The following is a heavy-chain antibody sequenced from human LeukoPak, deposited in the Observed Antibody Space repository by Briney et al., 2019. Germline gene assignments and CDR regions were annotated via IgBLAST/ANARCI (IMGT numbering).Heavy chain of an antibody. J-gene: IGHJ4*02. CDR3: ARARRIAAAGFDY. D-gene: IGHD6-13*01. CDR1: GGSISSSSYY. V-gene: IGHV4-39*07. CDR2: IYYSGST. Sequence: PSETLSLTCTVSGGSISSSSYYWGWIRQPPGKGLEWIGSIYYSGSTYYNPSLKSRVTISVDTSKNQFSLKLSSVTAADTAVYYCARARRIAAAGFDYWGQGTLVTVSS.